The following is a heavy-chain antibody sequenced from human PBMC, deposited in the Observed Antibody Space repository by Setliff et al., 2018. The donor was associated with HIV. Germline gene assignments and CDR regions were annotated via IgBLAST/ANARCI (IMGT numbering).Heavy chain of an antibody. CDR2: ISSNGGST. CDR3: VKVRDSSGYSPFDY. V-gene: IGHV3-64D*09. Sequence: LRLSCSASGFTFSSYVMHWVRQAPGKGLEYVSAISSNGGSTYYADSVKGRFTISRDNSKNTLYLQMSSLRAEDTAVYYCVKVRDSSGYSPFDYWGQGTLVTVSS. D-gene: IGHD3-22*01. J-gene: IGHJ4*02. CDR1: GFTFSSYV.